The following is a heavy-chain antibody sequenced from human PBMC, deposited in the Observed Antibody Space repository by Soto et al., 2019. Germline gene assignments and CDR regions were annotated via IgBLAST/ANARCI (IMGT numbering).Heavy chain of an antibody. CDR3: ARGQGTYDILTGYSDQNWFDP. V-gene: IGHV4-34*01. CDR2: INHSGST. D-gene: IGHD3-9*01. Sequence: SETLSLTCAVYGGSFSGYYWSWIRQPPGKGLEWIGEINHSGSTNYNPSLKSRVTISVDTSKNQFSLKLSSVTAADTAVYYCARGQGTYDILTGYSDQNWFDPWGQGTLVTVSS. CDR1: GGSFSGYY. J-gene: IGHJ5*02.